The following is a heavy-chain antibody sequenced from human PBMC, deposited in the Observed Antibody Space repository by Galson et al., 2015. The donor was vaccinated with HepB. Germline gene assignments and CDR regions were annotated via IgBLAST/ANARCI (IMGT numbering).Heavy chain of an antibody. D-gene: IGHD3-10*01. V-gene: IGHV1-69*04. CDR2: IIPILGIA. CDR1: GGTFSSYA. Sequence: SVKVSCKASGGTFSSYAISWVRQAPGQGLEWMGRIIPILGIANYAQKFQGRVTITADKSTSTAYMELSSLRSEDTAVYYCASGEGFTYYYGMDVWGQGTTVTVSS. J-gene: IGHJ6*02. CDR3: ASGEGFTYYYGMDV.